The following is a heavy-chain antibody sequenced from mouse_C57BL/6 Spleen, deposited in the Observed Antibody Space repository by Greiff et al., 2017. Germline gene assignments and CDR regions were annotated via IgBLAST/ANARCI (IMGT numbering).Heavy chain of an antibody. Sequence: EVMLVESGGGLVKPGGSLKLSCAASGFTFSSYAMSWVRQTPEKRLEWVATISDGGSYTYYPDNVKGRFTISRDNAKNNLYLQMSHLKSEDTAMYYCARDFNYDKGDYWGQGTSVTVSS. CDR3: ARDFNYDKGDY. V-gene: IGHV5-4*01. D-gene: IGHD2-4*01. CDR2: ISDGGSYT. J-gene: IGHJ4*01. CDR1: GFTFSSYA.